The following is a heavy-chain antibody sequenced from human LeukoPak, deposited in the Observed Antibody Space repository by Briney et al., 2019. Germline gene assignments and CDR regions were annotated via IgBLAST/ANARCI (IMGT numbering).Heavy chain of an antibody. J-gene: IGHJ6*03. CDR1: GFTFGNFG. CDR3: AKDGSWGDYYFYSYMDV. D-gene: IGHD3-16*01. CDR2: ISGSGYYT. V-gene: IGHV3-23*01. Sequence: TGGSLRLSCEASGSGFTFGNFGMSWVRQAPGKGLEWVSGISGSGYYTYYAGSVKGRFTISRDNSKNTLYIEMDSLRAEDTAVYYCAKDGSWGDYYFYSYMDVWGKGTTVTVSS.